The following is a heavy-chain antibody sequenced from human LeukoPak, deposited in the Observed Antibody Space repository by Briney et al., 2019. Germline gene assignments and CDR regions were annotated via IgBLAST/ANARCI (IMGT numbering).Heavy chain of an antibody. CDR2: INPNSGGT. CDR1: GYTFTGYY. CDR3: ARAYPPSIVGATVDY. J-gene: IGHJ4*02. V-gene: IGHV1-2*02. Sequence: PLASVKVSCKASGYTFTGYYMHWVRQAPGQGLEWMGWINPNSGGTNYAQKFQGRVTMTRDTSISTAYMELSRLRSDDTAVYYCARAYPPSIVGATVDYWGQGTLVTVSS. D-gene: IGHD1-26*01.